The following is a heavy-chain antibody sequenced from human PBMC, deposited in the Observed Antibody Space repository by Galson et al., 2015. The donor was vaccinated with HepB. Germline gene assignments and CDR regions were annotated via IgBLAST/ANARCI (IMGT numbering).Heavy chain of an antibody. V-gene: IGHV3-33*01. CDR1: GFTFNRFG. CDR3: ARDLALGTTIISDY. D-gene: IGHD1-7*01. CDR2: TWYDGSEK. Sequence: LRLSCAASGFTFNRFGMHWVCQAPGKGLEWVAVTWYDGSEKYYASSVKGRFSISRDNSRNTLYLQMNSLRAEDTAIYYCARDLALGTTIISDYWGQGTLVTVSS. J-gene: IGHJ4*02.